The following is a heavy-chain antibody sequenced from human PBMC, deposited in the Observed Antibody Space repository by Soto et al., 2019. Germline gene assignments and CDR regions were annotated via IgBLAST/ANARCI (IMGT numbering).Heavy chain of an antibody. Sequence: SETLSLTCTVSGGSISSYYWSWIRQPPGKGLEWIGYIYYSGSTNYNPSLQSRVTISVDTSKNQFSLKLSSVTAADTAVYYCARSPLEQLTPGSWFDPWGQGTMVTVSS. CDR1: GGSISSYY. D-gene: IGHD6-13*01. V-gene: IGHV4-59*01. CDR3: ARSPLEQLTPGSWFDP. CDR2: IYYSGST. J-gene: IGHJ5*02.